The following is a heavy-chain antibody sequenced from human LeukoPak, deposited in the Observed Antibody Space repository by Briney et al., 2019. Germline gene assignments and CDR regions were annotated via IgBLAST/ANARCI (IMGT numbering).Heavy chain of an antibody. CDR3: AKLGCTGTICYANY. J-gene: IGHJ4*02. D-gene: IGHD2-2*01. CDR2: ISGGGDSA. V-gene: IGHV3-23*01. Sequence: GGSLRLSCSASGITLSGYAMTWVRQTPGKGLEWVSVISGGGDSADYADSMKGRFTISRDNSKNTLYLQMYSLRAEDTALYYCAKLGCTGTICYANYWGQGTLVTVSS. CDR1: GITLSGYA.